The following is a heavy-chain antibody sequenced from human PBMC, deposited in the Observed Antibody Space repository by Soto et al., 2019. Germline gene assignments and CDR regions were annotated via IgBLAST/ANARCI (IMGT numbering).Heavy chain of an antibody. V-gene: IGHV4-34*01. CDR1: GGSFSGYQ. D-gene: IGHD3-10*01. CDR3: ARGVILWFGELSRRGGYHYYMDV. CDR2: INDSGHI. Sequence: QVQLQQWGAGLLKPSETLSLTCAVYGGSFSGYQWSWIRQTPGKGLEWIGEINDSGHINYNPSLKSRVTILLAPPKKPIPLKLSSVTAADSAVYSCARGVILWFGELSRRGGYHYYMDVWGKGTTVTVSS. J-gene: IGHJ6*03.